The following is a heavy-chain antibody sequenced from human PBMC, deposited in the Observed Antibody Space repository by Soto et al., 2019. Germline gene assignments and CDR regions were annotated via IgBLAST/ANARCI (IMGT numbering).Heavy chain of an antibody. CDR1: GFTFSDYY. Sequence: PGGSLRLSCAASGFTFSDYYMSWIRQAPGKGLEWVSYISSSSSYTNYADSVKGRFTISRDNAKNSLYLQMNSLRAEDTAVYYCARVSVLLWFGDLYYFDYWGQGTLVTVSS. D-gene: IGHD3-10*01. CDR3: ARVSVLLWFGDLYYFDY. J-gene: IGHJ4*02. CDR2: ISSSSSYT. V-gene: IGHV3-11*06.